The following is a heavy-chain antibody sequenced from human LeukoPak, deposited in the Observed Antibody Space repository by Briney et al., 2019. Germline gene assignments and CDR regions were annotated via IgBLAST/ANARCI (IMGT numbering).Heavy chain of an antibody. J-gene: IGHJ4*02. D-gene: IGHD6-6*01. Sequence: GESLKISCKGSGYSFTTYWIAWVRQMPGKGLEWMGIIYPGDSDTRYSPSFQGQVTFSADKSISTAYLQWSSLKASDTAMYYCARQNGDSSSYYFDYWGQGTLVTVSS. CDR3: ARQNGDSSSYYFDY. V-gene: IGHV5-51*01. CDR2: IYPGDSDT. CDR1: GYSFTTYW.